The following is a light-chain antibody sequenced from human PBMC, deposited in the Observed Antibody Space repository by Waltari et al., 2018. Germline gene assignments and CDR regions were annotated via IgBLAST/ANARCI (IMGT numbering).Light chain of an antibody. V-gene: IGKV1-5*03. CDR3: QQHNSYPRT. Sequence: DIQMTQSPSTLSASVGDRVTITCRASQSISSWLDWYQQKPGKAPKLLIYKASTLESGVPSRFSGSGSWTAFTLTIRSLQPDDFATYYCQQHNSYPRTFGGGTKVEIK. CDR1: QSISSW. J-gene: IGKJ4*01. CDR2: KAS.